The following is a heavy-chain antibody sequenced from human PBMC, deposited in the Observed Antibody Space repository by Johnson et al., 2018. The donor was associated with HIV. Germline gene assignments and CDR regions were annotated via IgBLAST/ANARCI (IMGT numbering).Heavy chain of an antibody. CDR2: ISRTSGSI. CDR1: GFTFDDYA. D-gene: IGHD2-2*01. CDR3: AGISTSMTDAFDI. J-gene: IGHJ3*02. Sequence: QLVESGGGLVQPGRSLRLSCAASGFTFDDYALHWVRQAPGKGLAWVSGISRTSGSIGYADSVKGRVSISKDNDKKSMYLQMQRLRAEDTALYYCAGISTSMTDAFDIWGQGTMVTVSS. V-gene: IGHV3-9*01.